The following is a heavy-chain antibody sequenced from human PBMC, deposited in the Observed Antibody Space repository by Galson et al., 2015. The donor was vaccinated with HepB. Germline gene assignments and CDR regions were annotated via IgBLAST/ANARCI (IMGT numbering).Heavy chain of an antibody. J-gene: IGHJ4*02. D-gene: IGHD5-24*01. Sequence: SVKVSCKASGGTFSSYAISWVRQAPGQGLEWMGGIIPIFGTANYAQKFQGRVTITADESTSTAYMELSSLRSEDTAVYYCASRDGYNSDYFDYWGQGTPVTASS. CDR1: GGTFSSYA. CDR3: ASRDGYNSDYFDY. CDR2: IIPIFGTA. V-gene: IGHV1-69*13.